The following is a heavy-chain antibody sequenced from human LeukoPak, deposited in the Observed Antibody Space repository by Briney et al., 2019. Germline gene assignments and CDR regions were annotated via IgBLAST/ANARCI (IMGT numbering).Heavy chain of an antibody. CDR1: GGSISSSSYY. D-gene: IGHD4/OR15-4a*01. V-gene: IGHV4-39*01. CDR2: IYYSGTT. Sequence: SQTLSFTCTVSGGSISSSSYYWGWIRQPPEKGLEWIGSIYYSGTTYYKPSLKSRVTISVDTSKNQFSLKLISVTAADTAVYYCARRGSTSYWYFDLWGRGTLVTVSS. CDR3: ARRGSTSYWYFDL. J-gene: IGHJ2*01.